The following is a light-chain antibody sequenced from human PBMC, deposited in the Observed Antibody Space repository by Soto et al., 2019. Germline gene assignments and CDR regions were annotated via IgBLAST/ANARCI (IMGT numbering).Light chain of an antibody. J-gene: IGKJ1*01. CDR1: QSVDSSY. CDR3: HQYGSSPWT. Sequence: EIMWTQSPGTRSLSPGERATLSCRASQSVDSSYLAWYQQRPGQAPRLLFYDASIRATGLPDRFSGSGSGTAIRLTVTRLEREDFAVYYCHQYGSSPWTVGQGTNVEIK. CDR2: DAS. V-gene: IGKV3-20*01.